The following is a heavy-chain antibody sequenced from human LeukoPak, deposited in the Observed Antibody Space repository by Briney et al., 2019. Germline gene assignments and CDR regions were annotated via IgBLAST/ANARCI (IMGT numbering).Heavy chain of an antibody. D-gene: IGHD1-26*01. CDR2: ISYDGSNE. V-gene: IGHV3-30*18. Sequence: GGSLRLSCAASGFTFSSYGMHWVRQAPGKGLEWVAVISYDGSNEYYADSVKGRFTISRDNSKNTLYLQMNSLRAEDTAIYYCAKAKWELRGAFKIWGQGTMVTVSS. CDR1: GFTFSSYG. J-gene: IGHJ3*02. CDR3: AKAKWELRGAFKI.